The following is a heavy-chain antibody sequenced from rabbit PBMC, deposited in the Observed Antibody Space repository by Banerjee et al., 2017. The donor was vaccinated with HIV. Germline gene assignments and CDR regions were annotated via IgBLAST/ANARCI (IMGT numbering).Heavy chain of an antibody. CDR3: ARRGSDWGDDL. CDR2: ITYGGSA. D-gene: IGHD4-1*01. Sequence: QEQLVESGGGLVQPGGSLKLSCKASGFDFSSYGVSWVRQAPGKGLEWIGYITYGGSAYYASWVKGRFTISRDNAQNTVSLQLNSLTAADTATYFCARRGSDWGDDLWGQGTLVTVS. J-gene: IGHJ4*01. V-gene: IGHV1S47*01. CDR1: GFDFSSYG.